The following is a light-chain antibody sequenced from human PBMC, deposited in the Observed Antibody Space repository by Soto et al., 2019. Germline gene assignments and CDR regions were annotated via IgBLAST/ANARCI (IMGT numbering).Light chain of an antibody. CDR1: QDISNY. J-gene: IGKJ4*01. Sequence: DIQMTQSPSSLSASVGDRVTITCQASQDISNYLNWYQQKPGKAPKLLIYDASNLEPGVPSRFSGSGSGTDFTFTISSLQPEDIATYYCQQYDNLLVTFGGGTKVEIK. CDR3: QQYDNLLVT. V-gene: IGKV1-33*01. CDR2: DAS.